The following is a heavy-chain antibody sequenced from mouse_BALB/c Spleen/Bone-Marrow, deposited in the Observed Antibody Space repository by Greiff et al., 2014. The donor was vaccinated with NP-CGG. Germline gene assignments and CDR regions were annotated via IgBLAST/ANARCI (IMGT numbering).Heavy chain of an antibody. D-gene: IGHD1-2*01. CDR3: ARITTATGAMDY. Sequence: VHLVESGPGLVAPSQSLSISCTVSGFSLTSYGVHWVRQPPGKGLEWLGVIWADGSTNYNSALMSRLSISKDNSKSQVFLKMNSLQIDDTAMYYCARITTATGAMDYWGQGTSVTVSS. V-gene: IGHV2-9*02. CDR1: GFSLTSYG. CDR2: IWADGST. J-gene: IGHJ4*01.